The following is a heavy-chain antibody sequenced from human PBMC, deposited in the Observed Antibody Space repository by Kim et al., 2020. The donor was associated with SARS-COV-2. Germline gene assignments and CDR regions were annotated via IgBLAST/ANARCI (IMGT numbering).Heavy chain of an antibody. CDR1: GGSTSSSSYY. Sequence: SETLSLTCTVSGGSTSSSSYYWGWIRQPPGKGLEWIGNIYYSGSTYYNPSLKSRVTISVDTSKNQFSLKLSSVTAADTAVYYCASRGVTMIVVVTGVDAFDIWGQGTMVTVSS. D-gene: IGHD3-22*01. CDR3: ASRGVTMIVVVTGVDAFDI. CDR2: IYYSGST. V-gene: IGHV4-39*01. J-gene: IGHJ3*02.